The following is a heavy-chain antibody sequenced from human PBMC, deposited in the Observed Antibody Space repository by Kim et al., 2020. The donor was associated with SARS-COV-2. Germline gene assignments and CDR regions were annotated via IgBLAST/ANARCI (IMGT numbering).Heavy chain of an antibody. J-gene: IGHJ3*02. V-gene: IGHV3-30*02. CDR3: AKPYSSGWVRDAFDI. Sequence: DSVKGRFTISRDNSKNTLYLQMNSLRAEDTAVYYCAKPYSSGWVRDAFDIWGQGTMVTVSS. D-gene: IGHD6-19*01.